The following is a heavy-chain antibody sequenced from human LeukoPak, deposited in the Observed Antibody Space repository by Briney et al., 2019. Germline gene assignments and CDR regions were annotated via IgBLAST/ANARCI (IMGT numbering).Heavy chain of an antibody. CDR2: INHSGST. CDR1: GGSFRGYY. CDR3: ARGIWWFGARTPPNYYYYGMDV. Sequence: SETLSLTCAVYGGSFRGYYWSWIRQPPGKGLEWIGEINHSGSTNYNPSPKSRVTISVDTSKNQFSLKLSSLTAADTAVYYCARGIWWFGARTPPNYYYYGMDVWGQGTTVTVSS. D-gene: IGHD3-10*01. V-gene: IGHV4-34*01. J-gene: IGHJ6*02.